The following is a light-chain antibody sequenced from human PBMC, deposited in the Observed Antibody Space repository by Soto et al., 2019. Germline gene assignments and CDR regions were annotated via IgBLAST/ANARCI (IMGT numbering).Light chain of an antibody. J-gene: IGKJ1*01. Sequence: EIVMTQSPATLSVSQGERATLSGRASQSISNNLAWLQQKPGQAPRLLMYGASTRATGIPARFSGSVSGTEFNLTISRLQSEDFAVYEGQQFNNWTRTFCQLTKVDIK. V-gene: IGKV3-15*01. CDR1: QSISNN. CDR2: GAS. CDR3: QQFNNWTRT.